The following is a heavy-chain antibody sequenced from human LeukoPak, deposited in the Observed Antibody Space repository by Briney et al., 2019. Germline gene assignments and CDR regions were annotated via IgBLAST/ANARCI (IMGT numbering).Heavy chain of an antibody. Sequence: GGSLRLSCAASGFTFSSHAMSWVRQAPGKGLEWVSAITSGSGSTEYYTDLLRGGFTISGDTSRTPWYLKMKSWRAGERPVYYCARHGSWSFDYWLQGTLVTVSA. V-gene: IGHV3-23*01. D-gene: IGHD6-13*01. J-gene: IGHJ4*02. CDR1: GFTFSSHA. CDR2: ITSGSGSTE. CDR3: ARHGSWSFDY.